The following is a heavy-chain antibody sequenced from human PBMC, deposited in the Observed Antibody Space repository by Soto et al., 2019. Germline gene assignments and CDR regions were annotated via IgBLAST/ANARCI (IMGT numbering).Heavy chain of an antibody. D-gene: IGHD6-19*01. Sequence: PGGSLRLSCAASGFTVSSNYTSWVRQAPGKGLEWVSVIYSGGSTYYADSVKGRFTISRDNSKNTLYLQMNSLRAEDTAVYYCARDRIAVDGNPEHFQHWGQGTLVTVSS. CDR2: IYSGGST. CDR3: ARDRIAVDGNPEHFQH. V-gene: IGHV3-66*01. J-gene: IGHJ1*01. CDR1: GFTVSSNY.